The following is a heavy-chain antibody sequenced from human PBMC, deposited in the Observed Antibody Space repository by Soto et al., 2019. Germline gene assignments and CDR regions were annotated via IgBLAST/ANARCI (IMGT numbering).Heavy chain of an antibody. V-gene: IGHV4-30-4*01. CDR1: GGSISSGDYY. J-gene: IGHJ3*02. CDR3: ARELLSLGGGDAFDI. CDR2: IYYSGST. D-gene: IGHD3-16*02. Sequence: QVQLQESGPGLVKPSQTLSLTCTVSGGSISSGDYYWSWIRQPPGKGLGWIGYIYYSGSTYYNPSLKSRVTISVDTSKNQFSLKLSSVTAADTAVYYCARELLSLGGGDAFDIWGQGTMVTVSS.